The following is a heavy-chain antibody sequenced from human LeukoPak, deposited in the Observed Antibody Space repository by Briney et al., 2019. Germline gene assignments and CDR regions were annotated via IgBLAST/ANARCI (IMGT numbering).Heavy chain of an antibody. V-gene: IGHV1-24*01. J-gene: IGHJ5*02. D-gene: IGHD5-18*01. CDR3: ARTDRRGYSYGTRYRFDP. CDR1: GYTLTELS. CDR2: FDPEDGET. Sequence: ASVKVSCKVSGYTLTELSMHWVRQAPGKGLEWMGGFDPEDGETIYAQKFQGRVTMTEDTSTDTAYMELRSLRSDDTAVYYCARTDRRGYSYGTRYRFDPWGQGTLVTVSS.